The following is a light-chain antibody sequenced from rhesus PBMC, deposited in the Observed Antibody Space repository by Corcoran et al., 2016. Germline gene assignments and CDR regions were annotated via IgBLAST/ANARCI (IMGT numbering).Light chain of an antibody. CDR2: GAS. CDR3: QTCSNWPLT. J-gene: IGKJ4*01. V-gene: IGKV3S9*01. Sequence: EIVMTQSPATLSLSPGERATLSCRASQSVSSYVAWYQQKPEPAPRLLIYGASSRATGIPDSVSGSGSGTGCTLNISSLEPEDFAVYYCQTCSNWPLTFDGGTKVEIK. CDR1: QSVSSY.